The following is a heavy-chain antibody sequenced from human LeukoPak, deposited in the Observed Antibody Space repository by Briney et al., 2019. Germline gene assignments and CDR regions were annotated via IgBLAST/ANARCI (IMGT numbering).Heavy chain of an antibody. Sequence: PGGSLRLSFAASGFTFSSHSMHWVRQAPGKGLEWVGIIWHDGGTTYYGDSVRGRFTISRDNSKNTLDLQMSSLRDGDTAVYFCVRSQSAATYDAWGQGTLVTVSS. CDR3: VRSQSAATYDA. D-gene: IGHD3-16*01. CDR2: IWHDGGTT. V-gene: IGHV3-33*01. J-gene: IGHJ5*02. CDR1: GFTFSSHS.